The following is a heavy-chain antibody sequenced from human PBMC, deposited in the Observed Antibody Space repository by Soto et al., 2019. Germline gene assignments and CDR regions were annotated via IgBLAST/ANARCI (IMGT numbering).Heavy chain of an antibody. CDR3: AKVDYDFWIGYWSPPFYYYMDV. CDR2: ISYDGSNK. V-gene: IGHV3-30*18. D-gene: IGHD3-3*01. J-gene: IGHJ6*03. CDR1: GFTFSSYG. Sequence: PGGSLRLSCAASGFTFSSYGMHWVRQAPGKGLEWVAVISYDGSNKYYADSVKGRFTISRDNSKNTLYLQMNSLRAEDTAVYYCAKVDYDFWIGYWSPPFYYYMDVWGKGTTVNVPS.